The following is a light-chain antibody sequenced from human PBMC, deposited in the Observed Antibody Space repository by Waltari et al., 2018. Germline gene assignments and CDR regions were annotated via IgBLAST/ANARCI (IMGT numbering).Light chain of an antibody. V-gene: IGKV1-27*01. Sequence: QITLSPSSLSASVGDRHTLTCRASQGIENFLAWYQQKPGKAPRLLIYGAFTLQSGVPSRFSGSRSGTDFTLTITGLQPDDVATYYCQRYDSYPRTFGQGTKVEI. CDR2: GAF. CDR3: QRYDSYPRT. CDR1: QGIENF. J-gene: IGKJ1*01.